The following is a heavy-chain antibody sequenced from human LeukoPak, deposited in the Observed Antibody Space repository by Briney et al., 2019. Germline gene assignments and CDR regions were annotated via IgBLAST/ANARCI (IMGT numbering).Heavy chain of an antibody. Sequence: SETLSLTCTVSGGSISSYYWSWIRQPPGKGLEWIGRVYTSGSANYNPSLKSRVTMSVDTSKNQFSLKLSSVTAADTAVYYCARMRYGSGSYTYFDYWGQGTLVTVSS. V-gene: IGHV4-4*07. D-gene: IGHD3-10*01. CDR3: ARMRYGSGSYTYFDY. J-gene: IGHJ4*02. CDR1: GGSISSYY. CDR2: VYTSGSA.